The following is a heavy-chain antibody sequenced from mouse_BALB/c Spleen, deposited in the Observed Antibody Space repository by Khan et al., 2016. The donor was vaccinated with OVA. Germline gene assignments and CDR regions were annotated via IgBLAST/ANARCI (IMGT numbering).Heavy chain of an antibody. CDR3: TRSGYGTFAY. CDR2: IIPSNGGT. CDR1: GYTFTSYY. D-gene: IGHD2-1*01. Sequence: QVQLQQSGAELVKPGASVRLSCKASGYTFTSYYLYWVKQRLGQGPKWIGDIIPSNGGTNFNEKFKSKATLTVDKSSSSAYMRLSSLTSEDSAVYYCTRSGYGTFAYWGQGTLVTVSA. V-gene: IGHV1S81*02. J-gene: IGHJ3*01.